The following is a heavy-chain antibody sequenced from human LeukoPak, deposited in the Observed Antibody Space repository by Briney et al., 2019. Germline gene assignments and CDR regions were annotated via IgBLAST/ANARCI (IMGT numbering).Heavy chain of an antibody. CDR3: ARLCGGDCYSGLDY. CDR1: GYTFTGYY. D-gene: IGHD2-21*01. J-gene: IGHJ4*02. Sequence: ASVKVSCKASGYTFTGYYMHWVRQAPGQGLEWMGWINPHSGGTDYAQKFQGRVTMTRDTSINTACMELTRLRSDDTAVYHCARLCGGDCYSGLDYWGQGTLVTVSS. V-gene: IGHV1-2*02. CDR2: INPHSGGT.